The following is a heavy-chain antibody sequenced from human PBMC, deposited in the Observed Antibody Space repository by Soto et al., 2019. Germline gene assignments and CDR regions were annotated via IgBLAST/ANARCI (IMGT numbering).Heavy chain of an antibody. CDR2: ISGSGGST. J-gene: IGHJ3*02. CDR1: GFTFSSYA. Sequence: EVQLLESWGGLVQPGGSLRLSCAASGFTFSSYAMSWVRQVAGKGLEWVSAISGSGGSTYYADSVKCRFTISRDNSKNSLYLQMNSLSAEDMAVYYCAIKGMVVAASKNEGKNAFDIWGQETMVTVSS. V-gene: IGHV3-23*01. CDR3: AIKGMVVAASKNEGKNAFDI. D-gene: IGHD2-15*01.